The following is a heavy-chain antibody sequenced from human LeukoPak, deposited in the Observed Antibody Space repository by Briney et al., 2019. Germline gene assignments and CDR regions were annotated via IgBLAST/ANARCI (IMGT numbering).Heavy chain of an antibody. CDR2: IYANGDT. CDR1: RITVTNNY. J-gene: IGHJ4*02. Sequence: GGSLRLSCAASRITVTNNYWHWLRQAPGKGLEWVSIIYANGDTLYAASVRGRFTFSRDNSKNTFYLQMNSLRAEGTAIYYCAHGDYPLTYWGQGTLVTVSS. V-gene: IGHV3-66*01. CDR3: AHGDYPLTY. D-gene: IGHD4-17*01.